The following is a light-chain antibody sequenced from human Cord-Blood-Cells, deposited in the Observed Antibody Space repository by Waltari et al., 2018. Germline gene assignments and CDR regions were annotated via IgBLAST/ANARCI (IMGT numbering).Light chain of an antibody. CDR2: DAS. CDR1: QTVSSY. V-gene: IGKV3-11*01. J-gene: IGKJ4*01. Sequence: EIVLTQSPATLSLSPGERATLSCRASQTVSSYLAWYQQKPGQPPRLLIYDASNRATGIPARFSGSGSGTDFTLTISSLEPGDFAVYYCQQRSNWPPLTFGGGTKVEIK. CDR3: QQRSNWPPLT.